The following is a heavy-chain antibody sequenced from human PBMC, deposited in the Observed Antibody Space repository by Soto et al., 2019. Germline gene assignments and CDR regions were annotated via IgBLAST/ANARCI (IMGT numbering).Heavy chain of an antibody. D-gene: IGHD2-2*01. V-gene: IGHV1-3*01. CDR1: GYTFTSYA. Sequence: ASVKVSCKTSGYTFTSYAMHWVRQAPGQRLEKKGRINAGKGNTKYSQKYQGRVTMTSDTSMSTAYMDLTNVKPDDTAVYFCARAVGRDGSSWHRGVFDYWGQGSLVTVSS. CDR2: INAGKGNT. CDR3: ARAVGRDGSSWHRGVFDY. J-gene: IGHJ4*02.